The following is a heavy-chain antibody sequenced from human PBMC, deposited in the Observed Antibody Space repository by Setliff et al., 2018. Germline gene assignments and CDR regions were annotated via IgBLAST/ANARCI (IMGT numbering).Heavy chain of an antibody. Sequence: ASVKVSCKASGYTFKTYGFTWVRQAPGQGLEWMGWVSPILGTVNYAQKFQGRVTITADEPTSTAYMELSSLRSEDTAVYYCARNGKAGEIMRSYYYYMDVWGKGTTVTVSS. D-gene: IGHD3-16*01. CDR3: ARNGKAGEIMRSYYYYMDV. V-gene: IGHV1-69*11. J-gene: IGHJ6*03. CDR2: VSPILGTV. CDR1: GYTFKTYG.